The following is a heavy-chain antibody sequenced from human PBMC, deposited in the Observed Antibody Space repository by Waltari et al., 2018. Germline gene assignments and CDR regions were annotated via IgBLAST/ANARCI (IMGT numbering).Heavy chain of an antibody. J-gene: IGHJ3*02. V-gene: IGHV1-69*01. CDR1: GGTFSSYA. Sequence: QVQLVQSGAEVKKPGSSVKVSCKASGGTFSSYAISWVRQAPGQGLEWMGGIIPIFGTANYAQKFQGRVTITADESTSTAYMELSSLRSEDTAVYYCARVDSLMATIGDAFDIWGQGTMVTVSS. D-gene: IGHD5-12*01. CDR2: IIPIFGTA. CDR3: ARVDSLMATIGDAFDI.